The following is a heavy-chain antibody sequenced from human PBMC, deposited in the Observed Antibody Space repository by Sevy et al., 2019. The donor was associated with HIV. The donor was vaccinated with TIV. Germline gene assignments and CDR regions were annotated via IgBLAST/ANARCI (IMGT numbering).Heavy chain of an antibody. CDR3: ARHSHGSGTYYVPFDS. J-gene: IGHJ4*02. CDR1: GYSITSGYL. V-gene: IGHV4-38-2*01. D-gene: IGHD3-10*01. Sequence: TETLSLTCAVSGYSITSGYLWGWIRQPPGKGLQWIGSVFHSGSTYYNPSLNSRVIISVNTSKNQFSLKLNSVTAADTAVYYCARHSHGSGTYYVPFDSWGQGTLVLVSS. CDR2: VFHSGST.